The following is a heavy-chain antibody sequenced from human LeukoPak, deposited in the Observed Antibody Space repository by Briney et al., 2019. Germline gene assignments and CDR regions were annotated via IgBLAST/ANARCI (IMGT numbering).Heavy chain of an antibody. Sequence: ASVVVSCKASGYTFTSYAMHWVRQAPGQRLEWMGWINAGNGNTKYSQKFQGRVTITRDTSASTAYMELSSLRSEDTAVYYCARGPRDDYVDYWGQGTLVTVSS. V-gene: IGHV1-3*01. CDR2: INAGNGNT. CDR1: GYTFTSYA. J-gene: IGHJ4*02. CDR3: ARGPRDDYVDY.